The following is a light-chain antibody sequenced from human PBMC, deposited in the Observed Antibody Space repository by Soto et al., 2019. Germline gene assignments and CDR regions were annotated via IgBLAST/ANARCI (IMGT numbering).Light chain of an antibody. J-gene: IGKJ3*01. V-gene: IGKV3-15*01. Sequence: EIVMTQAPATLSVSPGERATLSCRASQRVSSNLAWYQQKPGQAPRLLIYGASTRATGIPARFSGGGSGTEFTLTISGLQSEDFAVYYCQQYNNWPFTFGPGTKVDIK. CDR2: GAS. CDR1: QRVSSN. CDR3: QQYNNWPFT.